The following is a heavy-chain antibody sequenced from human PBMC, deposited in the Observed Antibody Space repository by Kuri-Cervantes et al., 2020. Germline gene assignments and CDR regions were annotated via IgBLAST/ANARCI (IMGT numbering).Heavy chain of an antibody. CDR2: ISYDGSNK. Sequence: GESLKISCAASGFTFSSYGMHWVRQAPGKGLEWVAVISYDGSNKYYADSVKGRFTISRDNSKNTLYLQMNSLRAEDTAVYYCATDGTGASSGDDERVYWGQGTLVTVSS. J-gene: IGHJ4*02. CDR3: ATDGTGASSGDDERVY. V-gene: IGHV3-30*03. CDR1: GFTFSSYG. D-gene: IGHD3-22*01.